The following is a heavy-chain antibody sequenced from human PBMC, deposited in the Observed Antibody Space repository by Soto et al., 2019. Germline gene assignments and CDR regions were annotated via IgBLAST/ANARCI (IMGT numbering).Heavy chain of an antibody. V-gene: IGHV4-61*01. Sequence: SETLSLTCTVSGGSVSSGSYYWSWIRQPPGKGLEWIGYIYYSGSTNYNPSLKSRITMSADTSRNQFSLKLNSVTAADTAVYYCARGGQDFWSGPFDYWGQGALVTVSS. CDR3: ARGGQDFWSGPFDY. D-gene: IGHD3-3*01. CDR2: IYYSGST. CDR1: GGSVSSGSYY. J-gene: IGHJ4*02.